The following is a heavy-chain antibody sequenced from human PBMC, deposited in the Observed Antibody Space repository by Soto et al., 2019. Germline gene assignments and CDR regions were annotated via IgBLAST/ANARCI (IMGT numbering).Heavy chain of an antibody. CDR1: GFTFTNYA. J-gene: IGHJ4*02. CDR2: ISANGDNV. Sequence: PGGSLRLSCAASGFTFTNYAMSWVRQAPGKGLEWVSGISANGDNVDYADSVKGRFTVSRDNAKNSLFLQMNSLRPDDTALYYCAKDMKWGGMTTIHYFDSWGQGTQVTVSS. CDR3: AKDMKWGGMTTIHYFDS. V-gene: IGHV3-9*01. D-gene: IGHD4-17*01.